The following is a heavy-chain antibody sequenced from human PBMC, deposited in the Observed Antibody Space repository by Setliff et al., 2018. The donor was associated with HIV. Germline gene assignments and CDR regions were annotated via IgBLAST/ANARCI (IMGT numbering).Heavy chain of an antibody. J-gene: IGHJ3*02. CDR2: MSYDGTNK. V-gene: IGHV3-30*03. CDR1: RFTFIIFG. D-gene: IGHD3-10*01. Sequence: PGGSLRLSCAASRFTFIIFGMHWVRQAPGKGLEWVAFMSYDGTNKYYADSVQGRFTISRDNSKNTLYLQMKSLRTEDTAVYYCASDRGTYYGLGTYPDAFDIWGHGTVVTVSS. CDR3: ASDRGTYYGLGTYPDAFDI.